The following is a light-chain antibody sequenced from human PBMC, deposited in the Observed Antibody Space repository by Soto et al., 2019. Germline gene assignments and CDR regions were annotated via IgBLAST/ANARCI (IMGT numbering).Light chain of an antibody. CDR2: GNT. V-gene: IGLV1-40*01. CDR1: SSNIGANFD. Sequence: QAALTPPPSVAEAPGQRVTISCPGSSSNIGANFDVGWFQHLPGSAPKVLIYGNTNRPSGVPARFSGSKSGTSASLAITGLQADDEADYYGQSYDSSLRAYVCGSGTKVTVL. CDR3: QSYDSSLRAYV. J-gene: IGLJ1*01.